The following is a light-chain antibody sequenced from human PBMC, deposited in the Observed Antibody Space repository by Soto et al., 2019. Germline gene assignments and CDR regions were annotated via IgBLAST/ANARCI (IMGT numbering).Light chain of an antibody. CDR2: GAS. J-gene: IGKJ1*01. Sequence: MVLTLSPGTLALSPGEGATLSCRASQSVSKYLAWYQQKPGQAPRLLIYGASSRATGIPDSFSGSGSGTDFTLTISRLEPEDFAVYYCQQYGGSPQTFGQGTEVDI. CDR1: QSVSKY. V-gene: IGKV3-20*01. CDR3: QQYGGSPQT.